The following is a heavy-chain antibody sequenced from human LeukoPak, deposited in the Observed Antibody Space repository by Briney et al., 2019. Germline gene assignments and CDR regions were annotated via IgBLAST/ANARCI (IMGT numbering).Heavy chain of an antibody. V-gene: IGHV3-23*01. Sequence: PGGSLRLSCAVSGFSFSNYAMSWVRQFPGKGLEWVSGISGTGGNTYYADSVKGRFTISRDNSKNTLYLQMNSLRAEDTAVYYCARASRTGLGIGSFDYWGQGTLVTVSS. J-gene: IGHJ4*02. D-gene: IGHD7-27*01. CDR2: ISGTGGNT. CDR1: GFSFSNYA. CDR3: ARASRTGLGIGSFDY.